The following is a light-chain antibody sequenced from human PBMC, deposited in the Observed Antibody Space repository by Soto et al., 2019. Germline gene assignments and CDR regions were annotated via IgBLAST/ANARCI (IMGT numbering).Light chain of an antibody. V-gene: IGLV9-49*01. Sequence: QPVLTQPPSASASLGASVTLTCTLSSAYSNYKVDWYQQRPGKGPRFVMRVGTGGIVGSKGDGIPDRFSVLGSGLNRYLTIKNIQEEDESDYHCGADHGSGSNFVYVFGSGTKVTVL. J-gene: IGLJ1*01. CDR2: VGTGGIVG. CDR3: GADHGSGSNFVYV. CDR1: SAYSNYK.